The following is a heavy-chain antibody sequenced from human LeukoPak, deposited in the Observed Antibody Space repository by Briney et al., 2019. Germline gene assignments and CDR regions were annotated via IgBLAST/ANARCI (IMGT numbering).Heavy chain of an antibody. J-gene: IGHJ3*01. CDR1: GFTFSNYW. CDR2: MSQDGIEI. CDR3: ARGAYAFDV. V-gene: IGHV3-7*01. Sequence: GGSLRLSCAASGFTFSNYWMAWVRQAPGKGLEWVAYMSQDGIEIYYVDSVKGRFTISRDNAKSLLYLQMNSLRAEDTAVYYCARGAYAFDVWGQGTLITVSS.